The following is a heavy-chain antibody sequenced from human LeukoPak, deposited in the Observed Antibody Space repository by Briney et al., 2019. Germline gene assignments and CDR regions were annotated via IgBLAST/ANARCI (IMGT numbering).Heavy chain of an antibody. CDR1: AGSFSGHY. Sequence: PETQSLTCAVDAGSFSGHYWSWIRHPPGKGLEGIGEINHSGSTNYNPPLKSRSPISVDTFKNQFSPRLSSVTAADTAVYYCARLTMVRGVIKGRFDPWGQGTLVTVSS. CDR2: INHSGST. CDR3: ARLTMVRGVIKGRFDP. D-gene: IGHD3-10*01. V-gene: IGHV4-34*01. J-gene: IGHJ5*02.